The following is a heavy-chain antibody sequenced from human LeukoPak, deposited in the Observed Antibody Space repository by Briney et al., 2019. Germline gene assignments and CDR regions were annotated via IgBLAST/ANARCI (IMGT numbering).Heavy chain of an antibody. CDR2: IKQDGSEK. V-gene: IGHV3-7*01. CDR1: GFTFSSYR. J-gene: IGHJ4*02. D-gene: IGHD6-19*01. Sequence: GGSLRLSCAASGFTFSSYRMSWVRQAPGKGLEWVANIKQDGSEKYYVDSVKGRFTISRDNAKNSLYLQMNSLRAEDTAVYYCARDEPYSSGWYDYWGQGTLVTVSS. CDR3: ARDEPYSSGWYDY.